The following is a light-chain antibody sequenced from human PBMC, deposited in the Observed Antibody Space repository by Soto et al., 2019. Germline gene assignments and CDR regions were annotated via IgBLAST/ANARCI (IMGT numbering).Light chain of an antibody. CDR2: DTS. Sequence: EIVLTQSPGTLSLSPGERATLSCRASQSVSSSYLAWYQQKPGQAPRLILYDTSFRATGIPDRFSGSGSGTDFTLTISRLDPEDFAVYYCQQYGSSPSFGQGTKVDI. V-gene: IGKV3-20*01. CDR1: QSVSSSY. CDR3: QQYGSSPS. J-gene: IGKJ1*01.